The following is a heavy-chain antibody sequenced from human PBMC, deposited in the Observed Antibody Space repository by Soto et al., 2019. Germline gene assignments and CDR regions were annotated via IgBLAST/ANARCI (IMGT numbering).Heavy chain of an antibody. CDR3: ARNQLRYFDIYGMDV. J-gene: IGHJ6*02. V-gene: IGHV1-3*01. CDR1: GYTFSSYA. D-gene: IGHD3-9*01. Sequence: ASVKVSCKASGYTFSSYAMHWVRQAPGQRLEWMGWINAGNGNTKYSQKLQGRVTVTRDTSASTAYMELSSLRSEDTAVYYCARNQLRYFDIYGMDVWGQGTTVTVSS. CDR2: INAGNGNT.